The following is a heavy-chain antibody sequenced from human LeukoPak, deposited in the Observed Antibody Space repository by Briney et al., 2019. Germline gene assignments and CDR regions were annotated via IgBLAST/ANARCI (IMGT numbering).Heavy chain of an antibody. Sequence: GESLKISCKASGYSLTSFFIGWVRQMPGKGPEWMGIIYPGDSETRYSPSFQGQVTISADKSITTAYLQWSSLKASDTAIYYCARPGGSSGPAADLDYWGQGTLVTVSS. CDR2: IYPGDSET. D-gene: IGHD3-22*01. V-gene: IGHV5-51*01. CDR3: ARPGGSSGPAADLDY. J-gene: IGHJ4*01. CDR1: GYSLTSFF.